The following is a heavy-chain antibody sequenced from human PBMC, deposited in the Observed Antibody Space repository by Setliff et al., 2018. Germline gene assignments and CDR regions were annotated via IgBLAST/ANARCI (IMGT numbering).Heavy chain of an antibody. D-gene: IGHD3-10*01. V-gene: IGHV7-4-1*02. J-gene: IGHJ6*03. CDR1: GYTFTTYA. Sequence: ASVKVSCKASGYTFTTYAMGWMRQAPGQRLEWMGWINTSTGNPSYAQGFTGRFVFSLDTSVSTAYLQISSLKPEDTAVYYCARASRFGTVKWRGDYYMDVWGKGTTVTVSS. CDR2: INTSTGNP. CDR3: ARASRFGTVKWRGDYYMDV.